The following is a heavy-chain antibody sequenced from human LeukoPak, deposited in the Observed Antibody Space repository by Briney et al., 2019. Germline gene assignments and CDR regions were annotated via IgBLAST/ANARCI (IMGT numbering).Heavy chain of an antibody. V-gene: IGHV3-74*01. CDR1: GFTFSSYW. Sequence: GGSLRLSCAASGFTFSSYWMHGVRQAPGKGLVWVSRINGNGSSTDYADSVKGRFTISRDNAKNTLYLQMNSLRAEDTAVYYCARLSYRPESSIAARPYDYWGQGTLVTVSS. CDR3: ARLSYRPESSIAARPYDY. CDR2: INGNGSST. D-gene: IGHD6-6*01. J-gene: IGHJ4*02.